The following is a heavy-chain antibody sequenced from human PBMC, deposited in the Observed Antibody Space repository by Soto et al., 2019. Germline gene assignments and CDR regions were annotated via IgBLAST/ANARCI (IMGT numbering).Heavy chain of an antibody. CDR3: ARDLGRLELPAYYYYGMDV. Sequence: QVQLVESGGGVVQPGRSLRLSCAASGFTFSSYAMHWVRQAPGKGLEWVAVISYDGSNKYYADSVKGRFTISRDNSKNTLYLQMNSLRAEDTAVYYCARDLGRLELPAYYYYGMDVWGQGTTVTVSS. J-gene: IGHJ6*02. D-gene: IGHD1-7*01. V-gene: IGHV3-30-3*01. CDR2: ISYDGSNK. CDR1: GFTFSSYA.